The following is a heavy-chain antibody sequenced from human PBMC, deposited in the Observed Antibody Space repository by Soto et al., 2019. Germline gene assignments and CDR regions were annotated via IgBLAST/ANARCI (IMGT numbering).Heavy chain of an antibody. Sequence: SSETPSLTCPFSGGSIRGDYLGWVREPPGKGLGWIGDMYKTGSTVYNPSFKSRVTISVDTSKNQFSLKLNSVTAADTAVYYCARDLWGYCGTDCYPLDVWGQGTTVTVSS. CDR3: ARDLWGYCGTDCYPLDV. D-gene: IGHD2-21*02. J-gene: IGHJ6*02. CDR2: MYKTGST. CDR1: GGSIRGDY. V-gene: IGHV4-59*01.